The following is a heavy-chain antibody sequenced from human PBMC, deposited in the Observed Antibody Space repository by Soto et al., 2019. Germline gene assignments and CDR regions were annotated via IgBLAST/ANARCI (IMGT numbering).Heavy chain of an antibody. CDR3: ARDQYDSALDY. D-gene: IGHD3-9*01. CDR1: GGSISSGGYY. J-gene: IGHJ4*02. Sequence: SETLSLTCTFSGGSISSGGYYLSWIRQHPGKGLEWIGYIYYSGSTYYNPSLKSRVTISVDTSKNQFSLKLSSVTAADTAVYYCARDQYDSALDYWGQGTLVTVSS. V-gene: IGHV4-31*03. CDR2: IYYSGST.